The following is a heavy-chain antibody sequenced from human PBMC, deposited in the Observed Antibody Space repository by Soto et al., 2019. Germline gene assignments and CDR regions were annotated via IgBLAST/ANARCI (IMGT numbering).Heavy chain of an antibody. CDR1: GFTFSSYA. CDR2: ISSSGGST. CDR3: AREPRLLSYFDY. Sequence: PGGSLRLSCAASGFTFSSYAMSWVRQAPGKGLEWVSAISSSGGSTYYADSVKGRFTISRDNSKNTLYLQMNSLRAEDTAVFYCAREPRLLSYFDYWGQGTLVTVSS. J-gene: IGHJ4*02. V-gene: IGHV3-23*01.